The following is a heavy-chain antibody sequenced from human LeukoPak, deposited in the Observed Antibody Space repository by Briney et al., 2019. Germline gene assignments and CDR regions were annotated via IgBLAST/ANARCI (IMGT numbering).Heavy chain of an antibody. Sequence: PGGSLRLSCAASGFTFSNYAMHWVRQAPGKGLEWLSGITGGGASKYYADSVQGRFTISRDNSKNTLYLQMNSLRAEDTAVYYCAKDLFSGAPGPFDNWGQGTLVTVSS. V-gene: IGHV3-23*01. CDR3: AKDLFSGAPGPFDN. J-gene: IGHJ4*02. CDR1: GFTFSNYA. D-gene: IGHD3-10*01. CDR2: ITGGGASK.